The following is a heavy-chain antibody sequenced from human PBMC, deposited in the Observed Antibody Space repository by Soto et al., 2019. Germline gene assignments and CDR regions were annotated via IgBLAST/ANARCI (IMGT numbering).Heavy chain of an antibody. Sequence: QVQLVESGGGVVQPGRSLRLSCAASGFTFSSYGMHWVRQDPGKGLEWVAVISYDGSNKYYADSVKGRFTISRDNSKNTLYLQMNSLRAEDTAVYYCAKVKIAARRNYYYGMDVWGQGTTVTVSS. CDR1: GFTFSSYG. CDR3: AKVKIAARRNYYYGMDV. V-gene: IGHV3-30*18. CDR2: ISYDGSNK. D-gene: IGHD6-6*01. J-gene: IGHJ6*02.